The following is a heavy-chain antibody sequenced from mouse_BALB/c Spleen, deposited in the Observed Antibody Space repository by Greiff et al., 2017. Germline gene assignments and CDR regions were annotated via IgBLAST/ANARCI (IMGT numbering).Heavy chain of an antibody. Sequence: VQGVESGPGLVAPSQSLSITCTVSGFSLTGYGVNWVRQPPGKGLEWLGMIWGDGSTDYNSALKSRLSISKDNSKSQVFLKMNSLQTDDTARYYCARDGGSSYSYAMDYWGQGTSVTVSS. CDR1: GFSLTGYG. D-gene: IGHD1-1*01. CDR3: ARDGGSSYSYAMDY. J-gene: IGHJ4*01. CDR2: IWGDGST. V-gene: IGHV2-6-7*01.